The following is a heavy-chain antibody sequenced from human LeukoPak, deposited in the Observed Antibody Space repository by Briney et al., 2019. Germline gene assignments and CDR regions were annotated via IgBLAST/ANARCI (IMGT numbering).Heavy chain of an antibody. J-gene: IGHJ6*02. CDR3: AKDISSYYYYGMDV. CDR2: IWYDGSNK. CDR1: GFTFSSYG. V-gene: IGHV3-30*02. Sequence: GGSLRLSCAASGFTFSSYGMHWVRQAPGKGLEWVAVIWYDGSNKYYADSVKGRFTISRDNSKNTLYLQMNSLRAEDTALYYCAKDISSYYYYGMDVWGQGTTVTVSS. D-gene: IGHD3-9*01.